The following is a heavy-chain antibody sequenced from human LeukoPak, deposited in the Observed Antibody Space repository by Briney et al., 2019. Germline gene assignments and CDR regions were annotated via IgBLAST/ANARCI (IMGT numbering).Heavy chain of an antibody. CDR2: IIPIFGTA. J-gene: IGHJ5*02. V-gene: IGHV1-69*06. Sequence: EASVKVSCKASGGTFSSYAISWVRQAPGQGLEWMGGIIPIFGTANYAQKFQGGVTITADKSTSTAYMELSSLRSEDTAVYYCARGRGRHSSSWFDPWGQGTLVTVSS. CDR1: GGTFSSYA. CDR3: ARGRGRHSSSWFDP. D-gene: IGHD6-13*01.